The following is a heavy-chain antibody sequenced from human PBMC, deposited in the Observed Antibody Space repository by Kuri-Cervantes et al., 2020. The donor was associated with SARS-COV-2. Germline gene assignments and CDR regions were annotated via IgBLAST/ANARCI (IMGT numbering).Heavy chain of an antibody. Sequence: GGSLRLSCAASGFTFSGHWIHWVRQAPGKGLVWVSRINPDGSYTNNADSVKGRFTISRDNSKNTLYLQMSSLRAEDTAVYYCVKFRRITMKVAFDIWGQGTMVTVSS. CDR3: VKFRRITMKVAFDI. CDR2: INPDGSYT. D-gene: IGHD3-22*01. V-gene: IGHV3-74*01. CDR1: GFTFSGHW. J-gene: IGHJ3*02.